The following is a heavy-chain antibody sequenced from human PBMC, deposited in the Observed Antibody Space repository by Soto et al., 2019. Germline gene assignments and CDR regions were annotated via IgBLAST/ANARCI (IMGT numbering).Heavy chain of an antibody. Sequence: SETLSLTCTFSGGSISSYYWSLIRQPPGKGLEWIGYIYYSGSTNYNPSLKSRVTISVDTSKNQFSLKLSSVTAADTAVYYCARAGNPGYYYYYMDVWGKGTTVTVSS. D-gene: IGHD3-10*01. J-gene: IGHJ6*03. CDR3: ARAGNPGYYYYYMDV. CDR2: IYYSGST. CDR1: GGSISSYY. V-gene: IGHV4-59*01.